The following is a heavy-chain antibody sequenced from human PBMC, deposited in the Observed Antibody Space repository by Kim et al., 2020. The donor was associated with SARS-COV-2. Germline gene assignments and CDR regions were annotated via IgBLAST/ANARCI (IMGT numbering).Heavy chain of an antibody. CDR1: GFTVSDYY. CDR3: AAVVEGIGGYGY. J-gene: IGHJ4*02. CDR2: ICGSGDDI. D-gene: IGHD3-16*01. Sequence: GGSLRLSCAASGFTVSDYYMNWIRQAPGKGLEWVSFICGSGDDILDADSVKGRFTISRDNGQTSLYLQMNSLRAEDTAVYYWAAVVEGIGGYGYWGQGTLVTVSS. V-gene: IGHV3-11*04.